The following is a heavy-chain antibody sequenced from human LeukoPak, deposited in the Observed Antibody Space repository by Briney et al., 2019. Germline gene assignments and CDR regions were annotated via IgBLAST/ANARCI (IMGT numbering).Heavy chain of an antibody. D-gene: IGHD3-22*01. Sequence: SETLTLTCTAPGGSISSSSYYWGWIRQPPGKGLEWIGRIYYSGSTYYNPSFKSGVSISVGTSTNQFSLKQSSVTAADTAVYYCAADSSGYYALYYFDYWGQGTLVTVSS. CDR2: IYYSGST. CDR1: GGSISSSSYY. CDR3: AADSSGYYALYYFDY. V-gene: IGHV4-39*01. J-gene: IGHJ4*02.